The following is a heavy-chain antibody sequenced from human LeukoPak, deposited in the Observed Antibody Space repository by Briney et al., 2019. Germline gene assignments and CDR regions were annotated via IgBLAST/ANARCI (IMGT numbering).Heavy chain of an antibody. CDR1: GFTFSSYS. CDR3: ATDATPWGWLGGIDAFDI. Sequence: SGGSLRLSCAASGFTFSSYSMNWVRQAPGKGLEWVSYISSSSSTICYADSVKGRFTISRDNAKNSLYLQMNSLRAEDTAVYYCATDATPWGWLGGIDAFDIWGQGTMVTVSS. V-gene: IGHV3-48*01. J-gene: IGHJ3*02. D-gene: IGHD2-15*01. CDR2: ISSSSSTI.